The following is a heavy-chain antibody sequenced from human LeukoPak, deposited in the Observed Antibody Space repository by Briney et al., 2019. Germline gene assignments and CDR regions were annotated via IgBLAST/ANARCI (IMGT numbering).Heavy chain of an antibody. D-gene: IGHD6-13*01. Sequence: ASVKVSCKASGYXFFDYGVSWVRQAPGQGHEWLGWIDTYRGSTNYAQDLQGRVTVSTDKSTTTVYMELRGLRLDDTAVYYCARPNTDAAGYYFDYWGQGTLVTVSS. CDR3: ARPNTDAAGYYFDY. J-gene: IGHJ4*02. CDR1: GYXFFDYG. CDR2: IDTYRGST. V-gene: IGHV1-18*01.